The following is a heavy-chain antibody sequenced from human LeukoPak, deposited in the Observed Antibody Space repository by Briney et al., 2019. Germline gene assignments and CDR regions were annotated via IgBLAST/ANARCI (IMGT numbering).Heavy chain of an antibody. Sequence: GGSLRLSCAASGFTFSNAWMSWVRQAPGKGLEWVGRIKSKTDGGTTDYAAPVKGRFTISRDDSKNTLYLQMNSLKTEDAAVYYCTTHPHYYDSSGSIKGFQHWGQGTLVTVSS. J-gene: IGHJ1*01. CDR1: GFTFSNAW. CDR3: TTHPHYYDSSGSIKGFQH. CDR2: IKSKTDGGTT. V-gene: IGHV3-15*01. D-gene: IGHD3-22*01.